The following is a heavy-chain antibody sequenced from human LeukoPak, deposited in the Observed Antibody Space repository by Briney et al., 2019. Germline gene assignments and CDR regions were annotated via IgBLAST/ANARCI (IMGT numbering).Heavy chain of an antibody. CDR2: ISDSGSST. Sequence: QSGGSLRLSCAASGFTFSTYAMSWVRQAPGKGLEWVSAISDSGSSTYYADSVRGRFAISRDNSRNTLYLQINSLRAEDTAVYYCAKFPRNFVAYYYYYMDVWGKGTTVTVSS. V-gene: IGHV3-23*01. CDR1: GFTFSTYA. CDR3: AKFPRNFVAYYYYYMDV. D-gene: IGHD1-14*01. J-gene: IGHJ6*03.